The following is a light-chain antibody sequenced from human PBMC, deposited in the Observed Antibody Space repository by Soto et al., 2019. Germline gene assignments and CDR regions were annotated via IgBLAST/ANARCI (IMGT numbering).Light chain of an antibody. Sequence: SYELTQPPSVSVAPGQTATISCGENNIDNRTVHWYQQKPGQAPLLVVYDNSFRPSGIPNRFSGSNSGNTATLTTSRVEAGDEADYYCQVWDNVDDHIYVFGTGTKLTVL. CDR3: QVWDNVDDHIYV. V-gene: IGLV3-21*02. CDR1: NIDNRT. CDR2: DNS. J-gene: IGLJ1*01.